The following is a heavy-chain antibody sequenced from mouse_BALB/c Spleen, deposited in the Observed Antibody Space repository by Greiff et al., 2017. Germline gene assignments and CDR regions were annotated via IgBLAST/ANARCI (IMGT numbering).Heavy chain of an antibody. CDR1: GFTFSSFG. D-gene: IGHD1-3*01. CDR3: ARHNYDAMDY. J-gene: IGHJ4*01. V-gene: IGHV5-17*02. Sequence: EVKLVESGGGLVQPGGSRKLSCAASGFTFSSFGMHWVRQAPEKGLEWVAYISSGSSTIYYADTVKGRFTISRDNPKNTLFLQMTSLRSEDTAMYYCARHNYDAMDYWGQGTSVTVSS. CDR2: ISSGSSTI.